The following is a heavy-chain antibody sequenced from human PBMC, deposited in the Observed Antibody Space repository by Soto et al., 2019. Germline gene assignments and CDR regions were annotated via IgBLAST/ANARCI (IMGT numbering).Heavy chain of an antibody. CDR2: ISTDGSFT. D-gene: IGHD6-6*01. CDR1: GFVFSSHW. Sequence: EVQLVESGGGLVQPGGSLRLSCAASGFVFSSHWIHWVRQAPGQGPVGVSRISTDGSFTSYVDFVKGRFTISRDNAKNTLYLQMNSLRAEDTAVYYCARPRSMSSSGFDIWGQGTMVTVSS. V-gene: IGHV3-74*01. J-gene: IGHJ3*02. CDR3: ARPRSMSSSGFDI.